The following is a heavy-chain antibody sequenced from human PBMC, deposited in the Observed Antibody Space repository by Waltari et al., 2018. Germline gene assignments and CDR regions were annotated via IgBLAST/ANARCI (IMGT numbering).Heavy chain of an antibody. D-gene: IGHD1-26*01. J-gene: IGHJ4*02. CDR2: IWSDGSNK. V-gene: IGHV3-33*03. Sequence: QVQLVESGGGVVQPGGSLRLSCAASGFTFSPYGMHWVRQAPGKALEWVAIIWSDGSNKEYADSVKGRFTISRDNSKNTLYLQMDSLRAEDTAVYHCAKDVIEVGPPRGIGDYWGQGTLATVSS. CDR3: AKDVIEVGPPRGIGDY. CDR1: GFTFSPYG.